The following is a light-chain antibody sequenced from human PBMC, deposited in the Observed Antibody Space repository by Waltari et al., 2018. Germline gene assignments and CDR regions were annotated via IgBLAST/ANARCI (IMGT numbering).Light chain of an antibody. CDR2: SAS. J-gene: IGKJ3*01. CDR1: QSIDRY. CDR3: QQSYSAPFT. Sequence: EIQMTQSPSSLSVSVGDRVTITCRASQSIDRYLNWYQQKEGRAPNLLIDSASNLQSGVPSRFSGSGSGTDFTLTISSLQHEDFATYYCQQSYSAPFTFGPGTKVDI. V-gene: IGKV1-39*01.